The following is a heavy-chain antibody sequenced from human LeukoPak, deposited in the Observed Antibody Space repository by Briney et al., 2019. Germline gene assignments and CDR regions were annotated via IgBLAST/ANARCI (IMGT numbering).Heavy chain of an antibody. V-gene: IGHV4-61*02. J-gene: IGHJ6*03. CDR1: GGSISSGSYY. CDR3: AREFYSSSSYYYYYYMDV. D-gene: IGHD6-13*01. CDR2: IYTSGST. Sequence: SETLSLTCTVSGGSISSGSYYWSWIRQPAGKGLEWIGRIYTSGSTNYNPSLKSRVTISVDTSKNQFSLKLSSVTAADTAVYYCAREFYSSSSYYYYYYMDVWGKGTTVTVSS.